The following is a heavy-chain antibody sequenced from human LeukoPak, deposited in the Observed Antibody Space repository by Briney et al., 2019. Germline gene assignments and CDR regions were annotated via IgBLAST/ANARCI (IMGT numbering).Heavy chain of an antibody. V-gene: IGHV3-30-3*02. D-gene: IGHD2-2*01. CDR3: AKSPAGVYCSSTSCSYFDY. J-gene: IGHJ4*02. CDR1: GFTFSNYA. CDR2: ISYDGNKK. Sequence: GGSLRLSCAASGFTFSNYAMVWVRQAPGKGPEWAAVISYDGNKKYYADSVKGRFTISRDNSKNTLYLQMNSLRAEDTAVYYCAKSPAGVYCSSTSCSYFDYWGQGTLVTVSS.